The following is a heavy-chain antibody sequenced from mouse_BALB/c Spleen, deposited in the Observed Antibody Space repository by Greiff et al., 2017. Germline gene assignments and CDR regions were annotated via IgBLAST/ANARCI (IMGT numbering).Heavy chain of an antibody. Sequence: KLQESGGGLVQPGGSLKLSCAASGFSFSSYTLSWVRQTPEKRLEWVVYISNGGGSTYYSDTVKGRFTISRDNAKNTPYLQMSSLKSEDTAMYYCARRGAGYVFDYWGQGTTLTVSS. CDR2: ISNGGGST. J-gene: IGHJ2*01. CDR1: GFSFSSYT. V-gene: IGHV5-12-2*01. CDR3: ARRGAGYVFDY. D-gene: IGHD2-10*02.